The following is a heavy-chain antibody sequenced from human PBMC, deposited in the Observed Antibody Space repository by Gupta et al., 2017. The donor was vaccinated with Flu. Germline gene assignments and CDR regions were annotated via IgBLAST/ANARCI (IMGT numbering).Heavy chain of an antibody. D-gene: IGHD6-19*01. CDR3: ARDLGIAVAGTQYVQH. CDR1: GYTFTGYY. Sequence: GAEVKKPGASVKVSCKASGYTFTGYYMHWVRQAPGQGLEWMGWINPNSGGTNYAQKFQGRVTMTRDTSISTAYMELSRLRSDDTAVYYWARDLGIAVAGTQYVQHWGQGTLVTVSS. J-gene: IGHJ1*01. V-gene: IGHV1-2*02. CDR2: INPNSGGT.